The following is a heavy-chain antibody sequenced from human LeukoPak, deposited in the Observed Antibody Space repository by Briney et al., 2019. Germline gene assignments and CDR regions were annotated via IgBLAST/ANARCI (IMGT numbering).Heavy chain of an antibody. D-gene: IGHD3-3*01. V-gene: IGHV1-2*02. CDR1: GYTFTDYY. Sequence: ASVTVSCKASGYTFTDYYMHWVRQAPGQGLEWMGWINPNSGGTNYAQKFQGRVTMTRDTSISTAYMELSRLRSDDTAVYYCASSLWRGSRDDAFDIWGQGTMVTVSS. J-gene: IGHJ3*02. CDR3: ASSLWRGSRDDAFDI. CDR2: INPNSGGT.